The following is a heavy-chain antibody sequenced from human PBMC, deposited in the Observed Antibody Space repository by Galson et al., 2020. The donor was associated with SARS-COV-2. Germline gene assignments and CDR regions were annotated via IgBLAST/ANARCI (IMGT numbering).Heavy chain of an antibody. CDR2: ISYSGST. V-gene: IGHV4-59*11. Sequence: ETSETLSLPCSLSDAPLSSHYWRWLRQPPGKGLEWIGYISYSGSTSYNPPLRSRVTISVDLSKNQLSLKVTSVTAADTAVYYCARDPAPLYGDNYYYGMDVWGRGTTVTVSS. CDR1: DAPLSSHY. J-gene: IGHJ6*02. D-gene: IGHD4-17*01. CDR3: ARDPAPLYGDNYYYGMDV.